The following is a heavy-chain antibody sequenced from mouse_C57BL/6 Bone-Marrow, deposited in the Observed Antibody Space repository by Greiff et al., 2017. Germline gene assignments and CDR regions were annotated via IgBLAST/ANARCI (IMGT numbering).Heavy chain of an antibody. CDR2: IHPSDSDT. CDR3: AIYYYGSSYYAMDY. V-gene: IGHV1-74*01. J-gene: IGHJ4*01. D-gene: IGHD1-1*01. Sequence: QVQLQQPGAELVKPGASVKVSCKASGYTFPSYWMHCVKQRPGQGLEWIGRIHPSDSDTNYNQKFQGKATLTVDKSSSTAYRQLSSLTSEDSAVYYCAIYYYGSSYYAMDYWGQGTSDTVAS. CDR1: GYTFPSYW.